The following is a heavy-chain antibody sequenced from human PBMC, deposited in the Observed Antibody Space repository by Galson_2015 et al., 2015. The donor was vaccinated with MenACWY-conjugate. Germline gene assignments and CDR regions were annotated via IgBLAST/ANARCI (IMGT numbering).Heavy chain of an antibody. Sequence: ETLSLTCTVSGGSISSSSYFWGWIRQPPGKGLEWIGTISYSGSTHYNPSLNNRVTVSADTSKNQFSLNVNSVTAADTALYYCARRSARLTLGAFDIWGQGTIVTVSS. CDR1: GGSISSSSYF. CDR2: ISYSGST. V-gene: IGHV4-39*01. J-gene: IGHJ3*02. D-gene: IGHD4-23*01. CDR3: ARRSARLTLGAFDI.